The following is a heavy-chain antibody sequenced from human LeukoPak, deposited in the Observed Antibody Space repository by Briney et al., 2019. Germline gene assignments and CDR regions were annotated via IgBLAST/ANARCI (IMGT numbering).Heavy chain of an antibody. Sequence: SETLSLTCAVYGGSFSGYYWSGIRQHPGKELEGMGEINHSGSTNYNPSLKSRVTISVDTSKNQFSLKLSSVTAADTAVYYCARGGRVGVVYYGSGSYYYNYWGQGTLVTVSS. CDR1: GGSFSGYY. CDR3: ARGGRVGVVYYGSGSYYYNY. CDR2: INHSGST. V-gene: IGHV4-34*01. J-gene: IGHJ4*02. D-gene: IGHD3-10*01.